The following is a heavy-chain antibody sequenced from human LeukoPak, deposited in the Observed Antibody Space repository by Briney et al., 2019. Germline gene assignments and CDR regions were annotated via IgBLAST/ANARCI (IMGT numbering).Heavy chain of an antibody. V-gene: IGHV2-70*11. D-gene: IGHD6-13*01. CDR3: ARIPRYSEAFDI. J-gene: IGHJ3*02. CDR2: IDWDVDK. Sequence: SGPTLVNPTQTLTLTCTFSGFSLRTSGMCVSWIREPPGKALEWLARIDWDVDKYYSTSLKTRLTISKDTSKNQVVLTMTNMDPVDTATYYCARIPRYSEAFDIWGQGTMVTVSS. CDR1: GFSLRTSGMC.